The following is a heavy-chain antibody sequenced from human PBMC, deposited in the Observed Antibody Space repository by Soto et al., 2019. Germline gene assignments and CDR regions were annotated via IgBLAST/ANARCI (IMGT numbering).Heavy chain of an antibody. Sequence: GGSLRLSCAASGFTFSSYAMRWVRQAPGKGLEWVSAISGSGGSTYYADSVKGRFTISRDNSKNTLYLQMNSLRAEDTAVYYCAKDMGMTTVTFLDYWGQGTLVTVSS. CDR1: GFTFSSYA. V-gene: IGHV3-23*01. CDR3: AKDMGMTTVTFLDY. D-gene: IGHD4-17*01. J-gene: IGHJ4*02. CDR2: ISGSGGST.